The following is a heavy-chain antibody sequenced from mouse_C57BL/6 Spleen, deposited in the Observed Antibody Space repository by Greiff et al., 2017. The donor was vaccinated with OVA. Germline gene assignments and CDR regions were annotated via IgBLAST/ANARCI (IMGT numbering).Heavy chain of an antibody. CDR1: GFTFTDYY. V-gene: IGHV7-3*01. J-gene: IGHJ2*01. D-gene: IGHD2-1*01. CDR3: ARCSGDVTRFDY. Sequence: EVQGVESGGGLVQPGGSLSLSCAASGFTFTDYYMSWVRQPPGKALEWLGFIRNKANGYTTEYSASVKGRFSISRDNSQSILYLQMNALRAEDSATDYCARCSGDVTRFDYWGQGTTLTVSS. CDR2: IRNKANGYTT.